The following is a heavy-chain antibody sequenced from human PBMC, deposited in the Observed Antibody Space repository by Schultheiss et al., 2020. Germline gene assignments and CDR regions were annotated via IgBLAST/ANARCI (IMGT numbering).Heavy chain of an antibody. CDR3: AKNYGDYVSAFDI. J-gene: IGHJ3*02. Sequence: GGSLRLSCVASGFTFSSYGIHWVRQAPGKGLEWVSAISGSGGSTYYADSVKGRFTISRDNSKNTLYLQMDSLRAEDTAVYYCAKNYGDYVSAFDIWGQGTMVTV. CDR2: ISGSGGST. CDR1: GFTFSSYG. D-gene: IGHD4-17*01. V-gene: IGHV3-23*01.